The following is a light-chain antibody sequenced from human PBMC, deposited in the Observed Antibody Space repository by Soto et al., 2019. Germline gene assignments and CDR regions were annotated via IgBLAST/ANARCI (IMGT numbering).Light chain of an antibody. V-gene: IGKV1-9*01. CDR3: QELNSYSFT. Sequence: DIQLTQSPSFLSASVGDRVIITCRASQGINTYLAWYQQRPGKAPKLLIYAASTLQTGVPSRFGGSGSGTEFTLTISSLQPEDFATYYCQELNSYSFTFGPGTKVDIK. CDR2: AAS. J-gene: IGKJ3*01. CDR1: QGINTY.